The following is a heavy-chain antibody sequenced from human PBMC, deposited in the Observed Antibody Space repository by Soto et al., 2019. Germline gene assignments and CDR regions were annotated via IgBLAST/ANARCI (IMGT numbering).Heavy chain of an antibody. D-gene: IGHD2-2*01. J-gene: IGHJ4*02. CDR2: ISGSGDFT. CDR3: AKTQNAILDY. Sequence: PGGSMRLSCTASGFTFSIYTMSWVRQAPGKGLEWVSVISGSGDFTFYADSVKGRFTVSRDNSKNTLYLQMNSLRAEDTAVYYCAKTQNAILDYWAQGTLVTVSS. V-gene: IGHV3-23*01. CDR1: GFTFSIYT.